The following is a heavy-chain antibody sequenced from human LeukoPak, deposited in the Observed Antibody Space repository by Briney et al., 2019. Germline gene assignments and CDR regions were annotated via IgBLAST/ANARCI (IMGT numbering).Heavy chain of an antibody. D-gene: IGHD4-23*01. J-gene: IGHJ4*02. Sequence: GGSLRLSCAASGFTFSSYAMSWVRQAPGKGLEWVSAITGSGGSTYYADSVKGRFTISRDNSRNTLYVQMNSLRAEDTAVYYCAKGVSGGKQPSDFWGQGTLVTVSS. CDR1: GFTFSSYA. V-gene: IGHV3-23*01. CDR2: ITGSGGST. CDR3: AKGVSGGKQPSDF.